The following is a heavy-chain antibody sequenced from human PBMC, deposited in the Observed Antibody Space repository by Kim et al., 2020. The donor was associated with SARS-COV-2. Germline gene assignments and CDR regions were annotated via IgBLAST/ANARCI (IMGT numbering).Heavy chain of an antibody. CDR3: ASGSLVRDFDAFDI. J-gene: IGHJ3*02. V-gene: IGHV3-53*01. Sequence: SDTVKGRFTISRHNDENTLYLQMNSLGAEDTAVYYCASGSLVRDFDAFDIWGQGTMVTVSS. D-gene: IGHD3-10*01.